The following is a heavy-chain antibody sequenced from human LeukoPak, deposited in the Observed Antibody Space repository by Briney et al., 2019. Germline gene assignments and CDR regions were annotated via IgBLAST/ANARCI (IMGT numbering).Heavy chain of an antibody. CDR2: INSAGDNI. CDR1: DGSISSGDYY. J-gene: IGHJ4*02. V-gene: IGHV3-11*04. Sequence: PSQTLSLTCTVSDGSISSGDYYWSWIRQAPGKGLEWLSFINSAGDNIYYADSVKDRFTISRDNAKKTLYLEMNSLRMEDTAIYYCATSRVFDHWGQGTLVTVSS. CDR3: ATSRVFDH.